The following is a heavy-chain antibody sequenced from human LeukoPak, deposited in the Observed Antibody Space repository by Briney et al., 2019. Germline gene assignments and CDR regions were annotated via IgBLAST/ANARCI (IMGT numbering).Heavy chain of an antibody. Sequence: SETLSLACTVSGHSIRSSSYYGGWIRQPPGKGQERLGREYDSRSAKSNPSLKSRVSISVATSKNQSSLKLSCVTAADTAVYYCARRPKGDSGYDPWFDYWGQGTLVTVSS. J-gene: IGHJ4*02. CDR1: GHSIRSSSYY. CDR3: ARRPKGDSGYDPWFDY. V-gene: IGHV4-39*01. CDR2: EYDSRSA. D-gene: IGHD5-12*01.